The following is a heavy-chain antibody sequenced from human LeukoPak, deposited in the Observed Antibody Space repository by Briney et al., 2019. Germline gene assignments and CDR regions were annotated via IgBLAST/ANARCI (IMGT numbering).Heavy chain of an antibody. D-gene: IGHD6-13*01. Sequence: GGSLRLSCAASGFTFSSYGMHWVRQAPGKGLEWVAVIWYDGSNKYYADSVKGRFTISRDNSKNTLYLQMNSLRAEDTAVYYCARAHLPRIAAAGFDYWGQGTLVTVSS. CDR1: GFTFSSYG. CDR3: ARAHLPRIAAAGFDY. J-gene: IGHJ4*02. CDR2: IWYDGSNK. V-gene: IGHV3-33*01.